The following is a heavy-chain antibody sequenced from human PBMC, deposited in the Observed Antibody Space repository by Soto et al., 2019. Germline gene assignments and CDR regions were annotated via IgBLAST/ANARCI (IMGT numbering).Heavy chain of an antibody. CDR3: ARDARYYYMDV. D-gene: IGHD6-6*01. CDR1: EFTFSSYW. V-gene: IGHV3-74*01. CDR2: INNDGSST. J-gene: IGHJ6*03. Sequence: EVQLVESGGGLVQPGGSLRLSCSASEFTFSSYWMHWVRQAPGKGLVWVSHINNDGSSTIYADSVRGRFTISRDNAKNTLYLEMNGLRAEDTAVYFCARDARYYYMDVWGKGTTVTVSS.